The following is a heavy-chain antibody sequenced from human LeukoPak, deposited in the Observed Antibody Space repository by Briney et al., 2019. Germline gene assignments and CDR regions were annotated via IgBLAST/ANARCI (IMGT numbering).Heavy chain of an antibody. D-gene: IGHD3-10*01. J-gene: IGHJ6*04. V-gene: IGHV3-23*01. CDR2: ISALFPNT. Sequence: GRSLRLSCAASGFTFDNYVMAWFRQAPGKGLEWVSTISALFPNTFSADSVKGRFTITRDNSKRTLYLHMNSLRAEHTAVYYCAKDIFAGSGRADKMDVWGKGTTVTVSS. CDR3: AKDIFAGSGRADKMDV. CDR1: GFTFDNYV.